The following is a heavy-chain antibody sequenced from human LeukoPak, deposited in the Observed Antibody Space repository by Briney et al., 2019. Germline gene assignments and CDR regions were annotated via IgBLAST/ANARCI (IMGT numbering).Heavy chain of an antibody. CDR1: GFMFSRLG. D-gene: IGHD3-16*01. CDR2: IKHDGSDE. V-gene: IGHV3-30*02. Sequence: GGSLRLSCTASGFMFSRLGMQWVRQAPGEGLEWVAMIKHDGSDEEYTDSVKGRFTISRDNSQNTLYLQMNSPRDDDTAVYYCAKEGDQFRGYLDAWGKGTTVTVSS. CDR3: AKEGDQFRGYLDA. J-gene: IGHJ6*03.